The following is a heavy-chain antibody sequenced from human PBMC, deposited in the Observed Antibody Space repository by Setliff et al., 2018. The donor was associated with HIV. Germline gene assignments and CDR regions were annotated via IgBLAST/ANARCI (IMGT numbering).Heavy chain of an antibody. V-gene: IGHV4-34*01. CDR2: INHSGST. J-gene: IGHJ4*02. D-gene: IGHD5-18*01. CDR3: ARDSGGYNYGFAVGSFDY. CDR1: GGSFSGYY. Sequence: SETLSLTCAVYGGSFSGYYWSWIRQPPGKGLEWIGEINHSGSTNYNPSFKSRVTISVDTSKSQFSLKLTSVAAADTAVYYCARDSGGYNYGFAVGSFDYWGQGALVTVSS.